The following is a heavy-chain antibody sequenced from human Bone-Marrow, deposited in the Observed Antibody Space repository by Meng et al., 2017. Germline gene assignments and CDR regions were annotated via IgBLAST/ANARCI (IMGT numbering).Heavy chain of an antibody. CDR2: IKQDGSEK. CDR1: GFTFSSYA. Sequence: GESLKISCAASGFTFSSYAMHWVRQAPGKGLEWVANIKQDGSEKYYVDSVKGRFTISRDNAKNSLYLQMNSLRAEDTAVYYCARDYPPIVVVVAATITRYNWFDPWGQGTLVTVSS. J-gene: IGHJ5*02. D-gene: IGHD2-15*01. CDR3: ARDYPPIVVVVAATITRYNWFDP. V-gene: IGHV3-7*01.